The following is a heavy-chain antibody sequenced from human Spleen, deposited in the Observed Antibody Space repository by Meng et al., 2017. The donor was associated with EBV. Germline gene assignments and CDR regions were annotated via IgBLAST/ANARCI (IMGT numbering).Heavy chain of an antibody. D-gene: IGHD3-3*01. J-gene: IGHJ4*02. V-gene: IGHV3-23*04. CDR2: ISSSGGST. Sequence: EGQLVESGGGLVKPGGSLKPSCEASGFTFSSYAMSWVRQAPGKGLEWVSTISSSGGSTYYADSVKGRFNISRDNANNTVYLQMNSLRAEDTAVYYCATIPYWGQGTLVTVSS. CDR1: GFTFSSYA. CDR3: ATIPY.